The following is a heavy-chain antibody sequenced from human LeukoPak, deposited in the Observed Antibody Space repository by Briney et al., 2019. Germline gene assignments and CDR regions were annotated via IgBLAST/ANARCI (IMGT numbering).Heavy chain of an antibody. CDR2: INPSGGST. V-gene: IGHV1-46*01. D-gene: IGHD5-24*01. Sequence: GASVKVSCKASGYTFTSYSMYWVRQAPGQGLEWMGVINPSGGSTTYAQKFQGRVTMTRDTSTTTVYMELSSLRSEDTAVYYCARGGEMATVPHLYYFDDWGQGTLVTVSS. CDR3: ARGGEMATVPHLYYFDD. J-gene: IGHJ4*02. CDR1: GYTFTSYS.